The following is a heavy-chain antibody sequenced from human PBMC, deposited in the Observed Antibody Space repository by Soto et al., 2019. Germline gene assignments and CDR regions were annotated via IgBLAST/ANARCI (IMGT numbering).Heavy chain of an antibody. Sequence: GGSLRLSCEASGFTFSTYGMHWVRQAPGKGLEWVAVISYDGRNENYVDSVKGRFTISRDNSKNTLYLQINSLRIDDTAVFYCARGNDYDSSTFDYWGQGAQVTVSS. CDR2: ISYDGRNE. CDR1: GFTFSTYG. V-gene: IGHV3-30*03. CDR3: ARGNDYDSSTFDY. J-gene: IGHJ4*02. D-gene: IGHD3-16*01.